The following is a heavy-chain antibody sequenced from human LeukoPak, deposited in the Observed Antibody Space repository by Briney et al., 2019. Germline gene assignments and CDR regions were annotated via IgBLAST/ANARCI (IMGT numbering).Heavy chain of an antibody. D-gene: IGHD5-24*01. J-gene: IGHJ3*01. CDR3: SRRDEKRGVFDF. V-gene: IGHV3-48*04. CDR1: GFTFSSYW. CDR2: ISSSGSTI. Sequence: PGGSLRLSCAASGFTFSSYWMHWVRQAPGKGLEWVSYISSSGSTIYYADSVKGRFTVSRDTAKNSLYLQMNSLRAEDTAVYYCSRRDEKRGVFDFWGQGTMVTVSS.